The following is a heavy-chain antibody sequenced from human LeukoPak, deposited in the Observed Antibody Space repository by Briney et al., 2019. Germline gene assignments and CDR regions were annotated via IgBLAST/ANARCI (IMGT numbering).Heavy chain of an antibody. CDR2: IYYSGST. V-gene: IGHV4-59*12. J-gene: IGHJ6*03. CDR1: GGSISSYY. D-gene: IGHD1-26*01. CDR3: ARGRSGSYFYPPRYYYYMDV. Sequence: SETLSLTRTVSGGSISSYYWSWIRQPPGKGLEWIGYIYYSGSTNYNPSLKSRVTISVDTSKNQFSLKLSSVTAADTAVYYCARGRSGSYFYPPRYYYYMDVWGKGTTVTVSS.